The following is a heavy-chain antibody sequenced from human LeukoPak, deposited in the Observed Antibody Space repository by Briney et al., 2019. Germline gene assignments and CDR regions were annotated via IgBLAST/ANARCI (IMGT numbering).Heavy chain of an antibody. J-gene: IGHJ4*02. D-gene: IGHD3-22*01. CDR2: INSDGSTT. CDR1: EFTFSSYW. Sequence: PGGSLRLSCAASEFTFSSYWMHWVRQAPGKGLVWVSRINSDGSTTSYADSVKGRFTISRDNAKNTLYPQVNSLRAEDTAVYYCARAGYYDSSGYYSHWGQGTLVTVSS. CDR3: ARAGYYDSSGYYSH. V-gene: IGHV3-74*01.